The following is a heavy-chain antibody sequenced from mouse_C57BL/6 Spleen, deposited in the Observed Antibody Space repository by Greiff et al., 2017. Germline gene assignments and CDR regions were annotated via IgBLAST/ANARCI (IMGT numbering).Heavy chain of an antibody. Sequence: QVQLQQPGAELVLPGASVKLSCKASGYTFTSSWMHWVKQRPGQGLEWIGEIDPSDSYTNYNQKFKGKSTLTVDKSSSTAYMQLSSLTSEDSAVYYCARRGTAQATFFDYWGQGTTLTVSS. CDR1: GYTFTSSW. V-gene: IGHV1-69*01. J-gene: IGHJ2*01. CDR2: IDPSDSYT. CDR3: ARRGTAQATFFDY. D-gene: IGHD3-2*02.